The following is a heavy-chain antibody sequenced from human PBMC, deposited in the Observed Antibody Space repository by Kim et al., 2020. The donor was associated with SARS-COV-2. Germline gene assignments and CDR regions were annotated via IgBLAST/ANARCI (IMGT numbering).Heavy chain of an antibody. J-gene: IGHJ6*02. CDR3: ARGVVPALRPEPGHIAAAADYYYGMDV. CDR2: IIPIFGTA. D-gene: IGHD6-13*01. Sequence: SVKVSCKASGGTFSSYAISWVRQAPGQGLEWMGGIIPIFGTANYAQKFQGRVTITADESTSTAYMELSSLRSEDTAVYYCARGVVPALRPEPGHIAAAADYYYGMDVWGQGTTVTVSS. CDR1: GGTFSSYA. V-gene: IGHV1-69*13.